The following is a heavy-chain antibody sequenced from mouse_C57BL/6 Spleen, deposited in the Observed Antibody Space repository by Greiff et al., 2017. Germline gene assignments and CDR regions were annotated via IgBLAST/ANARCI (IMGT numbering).Heavy chain of an antibody. J-gene: IGHJ1*03. CDR2: ISYDGSN. Sequence: EVQLVESGPGLVKPSQSLSLTCSVTGYSITSGYYWNWIRQFPGNKLEWMGYISYDGSNNYNPSLKNRISITRDTSKNQFFLKLNSVTTEDTATYYCATPYWYFDVWGTGTTVTVSS. CDR1: GYSITSGYY. CDR3: ATPYWYFDV. V-gene: IGHV3-6*01.